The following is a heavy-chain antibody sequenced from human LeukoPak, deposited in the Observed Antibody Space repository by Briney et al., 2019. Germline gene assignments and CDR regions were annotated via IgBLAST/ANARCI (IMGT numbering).Heavy chain of an antibody. CDR1: GFTFSDAW. J-gene: IGHJ3*02. V-gene: IGHV3-74*01. CDR3: ASSPDSLGNFDI. Sequence: TGGSLRLSCAASGFTFSDAWMSWVRQAPGKGLVWVSRIYSDESDTNYAESVKGRFTISRDNAKNTLFLQMNSLRAEDTAVYYCASSPDSLGNFDIWGQGTMVTVSS. CDR2: IYSDESDT. D-gene: IGHD3-16*01.